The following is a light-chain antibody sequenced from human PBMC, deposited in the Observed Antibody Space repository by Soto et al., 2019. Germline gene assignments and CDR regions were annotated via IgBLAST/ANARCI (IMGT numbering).Light chain of an antibody. CDR3: QQSYSTLGT. CDR2: AAS. CDR1: QSISSY. Sequence: DIPVTQSPTSLAASVGDRVTITSRASQSISSYLNWYQQKQGKAPKLXIYAASSLQSGVPSRFVRSGAGTDFTLTISSLQPEDFETDWCQQSYSTLGTFGQGTKVDI. V-gene: IGKV1-39*01. J-gene: IGKJ1*01.